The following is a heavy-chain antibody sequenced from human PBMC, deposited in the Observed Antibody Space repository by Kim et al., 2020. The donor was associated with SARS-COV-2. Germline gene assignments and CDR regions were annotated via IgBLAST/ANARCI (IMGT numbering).Heavy chain of an antibody. D-gene: IGHD2-15*01. J-gene: IGHJ6*02. CDR1: GFTFSSYG. CDR3: AKDGGILYGMDV. CDR2: IWYDGSNK. Sequence: GGSLRLSCAASGFTFSSYGMHWVRQAPGKGLEWVAVIWYDGSNKYYADSVKGRFTISRDNSKNTLYLQMNSLRAEDTAVYYCAKDGGILYGMDVWGQGTMVTVSS. V-gene: IGHV3-33*06.